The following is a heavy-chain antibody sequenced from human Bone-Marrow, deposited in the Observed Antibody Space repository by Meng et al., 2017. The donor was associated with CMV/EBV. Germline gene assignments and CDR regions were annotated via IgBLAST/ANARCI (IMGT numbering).Heavy chain of an antibody. CDR1: GLTFSRYD. V-gene: IGHV3-13*01. CDR3: VAWNPRRGYTYGDSKGWFDP. Sequence: GGSLRLSCAASGLTFSRYDMHWVRQPTGKGLEWVSAIGTAGDTYYPDSVKGRFTLSRENAKNSLYLQMNSLTAGDTAVYYCVAWNPRRGYTYGDSKGWFDPWGQGTLVTVS. CDR2: IGTAGDT. D-gene: IGHD5-18*01. J-gene: IGHJ5*02.